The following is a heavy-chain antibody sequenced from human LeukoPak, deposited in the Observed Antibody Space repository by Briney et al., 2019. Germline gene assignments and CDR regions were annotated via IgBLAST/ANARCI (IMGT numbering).Heavy chain of an antibody. J-gene: IGHJ5*02. CDR3: ARVVGRWLQWPGNWFDP. V-gene: IGHV4-59*01. Sequence: SETLSLTCTVSGGSISSYYWSWIRQPPGKGLECIGSIYHSGSTYYNPSLKSRVTISVDTSKNQFSLKLSSVTAADTAVYYCARVVGRWLQWPGNWFDPWGQGTLVTVSS. CDR2: IYHSGST. CDR1: GGSISSYY. D-gene: IGHD5-24*01.